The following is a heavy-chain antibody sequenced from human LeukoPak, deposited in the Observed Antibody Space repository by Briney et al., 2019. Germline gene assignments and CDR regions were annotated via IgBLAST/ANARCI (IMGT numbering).Heavy chain of an antibody. CDR2: INWNGGST. V-gene: IGHV3-20*04. D-gene: IGHD1-1*01. Sequence: GGSLRLSCAASGFIFDDYGMSWVRQAPGKGLEWVSGINWNGGSTGYADSVKGRFTISRDNAKNSLYLQMNSLRAEDTALYYCARSSHNNYWYFDYWGHGTLVTVSS. J-gene: IGHJ4*01. CDR3: ARSSHNNYWYFDY. CDR1: GFIFDDYG.